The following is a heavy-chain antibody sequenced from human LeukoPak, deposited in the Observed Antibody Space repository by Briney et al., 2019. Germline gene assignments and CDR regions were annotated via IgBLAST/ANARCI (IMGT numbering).Heavy chain of an antibody. CDR3: AKDLTTVTTSDFDY. Sequence: GGSLRLSCAASGFTFSSYGMHWVRQAPGKGLEWVAFIRYDGSNKYYADSVKGRFTISRDSSKNTLYLQMNSLRAEDTAVYYCAKDLTTVTTSDFDYWGQGTLVTVSS. V-gene: IGHV3-30*02. CDR1: GFTFSSYG. D-gene: IGHD4-11*01. J-gene: IGHJ4*02. CDR2: IRYDGSNK.